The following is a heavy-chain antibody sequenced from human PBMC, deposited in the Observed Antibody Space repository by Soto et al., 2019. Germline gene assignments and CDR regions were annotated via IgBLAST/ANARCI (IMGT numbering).Heavy chain of an antibody. CDR2: MSYDGDNI. CDR1: GFTFSTYA. V-gene: IGHV3-30-3*01. Sequence: GGSLRLSCAASGFTFSTYAMHWVRQAPGKGLEWVAFMSYDGDNIFYADSVKGRFTISRDNSKNTLYLQVNSLRAEDTAVYYCARARKWLQLLEPDYWGQGTLVTVSS. J-gene: IGHJ4*02. D-gene: IGHD5-12*01. CDR3: ARARKWLQLLEPDY.